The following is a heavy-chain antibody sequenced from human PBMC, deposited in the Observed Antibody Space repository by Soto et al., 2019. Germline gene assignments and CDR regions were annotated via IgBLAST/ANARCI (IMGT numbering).Heavy chain of an antibody. D-gene: IGHD4-17*01. CDR1: GYTLTELS. Sequence: ASVKVSCKVSGYTLTELSMHWVRQAPGKGLEWMGGFDPEDGETIYAQKFQGRVTMTEDTSTDTAYMELSSLRSEDTAVYYCATRGRDDYGDYYNWFDPWGQGTLVTVSS. V-gene: IGHV1-24*01. CDR2: FDPEDGET. CDR3: ATRGRDDYGDYYNWFDP. J-gene: IGHJ5*02.